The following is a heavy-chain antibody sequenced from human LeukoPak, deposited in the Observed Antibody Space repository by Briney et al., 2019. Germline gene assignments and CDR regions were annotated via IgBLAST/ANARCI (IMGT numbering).Heavy chain of an antibody. CDR2: LNPNSGDT. CDR3: ARGSRTNVLMGKSRSWFDP. V-gene: IGHV1-2*02. J-gene: IGHJ5*02. CDR1: GYTFTGYY. D-gene: IGHD2-8*01. Sequence: ASVKVSCKASGYTFTGYYMHWVRQAPGQGLEWMGWLNPNSGDTNYAQIFQGRVTLTRDTSISTSYMEVIRLTSDDTAVYYCARGSRTNVLMGKSRSWFDPWGQGTLVTVSS.